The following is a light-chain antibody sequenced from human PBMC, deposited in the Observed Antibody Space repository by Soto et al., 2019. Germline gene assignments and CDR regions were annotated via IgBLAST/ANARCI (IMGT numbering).Light chain of an antibody. J-gene: IGLJ2*01. Sequence: QSALTQPASVSGSPGQSITISCIGTSSDVGAYDLVSWYQQHPGTAPRLIIYENIRRPSTFATRFSGSKSGNTASLTISGLRAEDGANYHCCSYAEHRILIFGGGTKVTVL. CDR1: SSDVGAYDL. CDR3: CSYAEHRILI. CDR2: ENI. V-gene: IGLV2-23*01.